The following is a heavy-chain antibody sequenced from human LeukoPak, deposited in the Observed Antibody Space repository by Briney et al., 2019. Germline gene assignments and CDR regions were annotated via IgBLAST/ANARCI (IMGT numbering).Heavy chain of an antibody. J-gene: IGHJ5*02. CDR1: GGSFSGYY. CDR2: INHSGST. CDR3: ARRGSKGRGLWFGETNWFDP. D-gene: IGHD3-10*01. V-gene: IGHV4-34*01. Sequence: SETLSLTCAVYGGSFSGYYWNWIRQPPGKGLEWIGEINHSGSTNYNPSLKSRVTISVDTSKNQFSLKLSSVTAADTAVYYCARRGSKGRGLWFGETNWFDPWGQGTLVTVSS.